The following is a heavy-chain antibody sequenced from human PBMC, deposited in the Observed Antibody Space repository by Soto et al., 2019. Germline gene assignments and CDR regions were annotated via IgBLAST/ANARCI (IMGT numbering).Heavy chain of an antibody. D-gene: IGHD3-16*01. CDR2: IYRDGST. CDR1: GLIVSNNY. Sequence: PGGSLRLSCAASGLIVSNNYMTWVRQAPGKGLEWVSVIYRDGSTYYADSVKGRFTISRGNSKNTVLLQMNSLRGEDTAIYYCARGHYVGSGQWGQGTLVTVSS. J-gene: IGHJ4*02. CDR3: ARGHYVGSGQ. V-gene: IGHV3-53*01.